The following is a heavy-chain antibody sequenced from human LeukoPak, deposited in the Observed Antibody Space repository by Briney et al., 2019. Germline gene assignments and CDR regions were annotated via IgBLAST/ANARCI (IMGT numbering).Heavy chain of an antibody. Sequence: GGSLRLSCAASGFTVSSNYMSWVRQAPGKGLEWVSVIYSGGSTYYADSVKGRFTISRDNSKNTLYLQMNSLRAEDTAVYYCARDKTSLGYSYALFDCWGQGTLVTVSS. D-gene: IGHD5-18*01. CDR3: ARDKTSLGYSYALFDC. CDR2: IYSGGST. V-gene: IGHV3-53*01. J-gene: IGHJ4*02. CDR1: GFTVSSNY.